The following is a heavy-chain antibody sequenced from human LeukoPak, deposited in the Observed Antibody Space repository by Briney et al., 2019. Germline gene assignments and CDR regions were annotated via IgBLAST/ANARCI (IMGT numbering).Heavy chain of an antibody. Sequence: GESLKISFKGSGYSFTSYWIGWVRPMPGKGLEWMGIIYPGDSDTRYSPSFQGQVTISADKSISTAYLQWSSPKASDTAMYYCARHAYSNYGYYYYGMDVWGQGTTVTVSS. J-gene: IGHJ6*02. D-gene: IGHD4-11*01. CDR2: IYPGDSDT. V-gene: IGHV5-51*01. CDR3: ARHAYSNYGYYYYGMDV. CDR1: GYSFTSYW.